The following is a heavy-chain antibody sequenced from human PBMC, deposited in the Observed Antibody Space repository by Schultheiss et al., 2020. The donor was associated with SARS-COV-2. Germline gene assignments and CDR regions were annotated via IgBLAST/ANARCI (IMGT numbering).Heavy chain of an antibody. V-gene: IGHV5-51*01. J-gene: IGHJ6*03. CDR3: ARGPVVPAAILFLPEYGAGYYMDV. Sequence: GGSLRLSCQVSGYSFTNYWIGWVRQMPGKGLEWMGIIYPGDSDTRYSPSFQGQVTISADKSISTAYLQWSSLKASDTAMYYCARGPVVPAAILFLPEYGAGYYMDVWGKGTTVTVSS. D-gene: IGHD2-2*02. CDR2: IYPGDSDT. CDR1: GYSFTNYW.